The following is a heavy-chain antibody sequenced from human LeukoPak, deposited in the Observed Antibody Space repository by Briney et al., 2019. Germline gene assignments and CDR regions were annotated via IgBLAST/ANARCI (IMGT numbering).Heavy chain of an antibody. CDR3: TTYRSGHY. CDR2: ITTKRSNYAT. J-gene: IGHJ4*02. V-gene: IGHV3-73*01. Sequence: GGSPRLSCAASGFTFSDSDIHWVRQASGKGLEWVGRITTKRSNYATAYTASVKGRFTISRHDSESTAYLQMNSLKTEDTALYDCTTYRSGHYWGQGTLVTVSS. CDR1: GFTFSDSD. D-gene: IGHD6-19*01.